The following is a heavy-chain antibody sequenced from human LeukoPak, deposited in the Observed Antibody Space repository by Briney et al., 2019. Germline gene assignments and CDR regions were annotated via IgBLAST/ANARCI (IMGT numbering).Heavy chain of an antibody. D-gene: IGHD5-12*01. CDR3: SRVYRGYYYWYFDL. Sequence: SETLSLTCAVYIDSFSNYHWNWIRQTPAKGMEWIGEVNESGGTNISPSLRSRFILSVDTSKNQFSLKLMSVTVADTAVYYCSRVYRGYYYWYFDLWGRGTLVTVSS. CDR2: VNESGGT. J-gene: IGHJ2*01. V-gene: IGHV4-34*01. CDR1: IDSFSNYH.